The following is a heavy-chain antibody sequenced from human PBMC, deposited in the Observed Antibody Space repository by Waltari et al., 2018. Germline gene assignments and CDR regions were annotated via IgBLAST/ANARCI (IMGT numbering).Heavy chain of an antibody. CDR3: ARGTGEFDY. CDR1: GGSISSYY. D-gene: IGHD7-27*01. J-gene: IGHJ4*02. V-gene: IGHV4-59*01. Sequence: QVQLQESGPGLVKPSETLSLTCTVSGGSISSYYWSWIRQPPGKGLEWLGYIYYSGSTNYNPSLKSRVTISVDTSKNHFSLKLSSVTAADTAVYYCARGTGEFDYWGQGTLVTVSS. CDR2: IYYSGST.